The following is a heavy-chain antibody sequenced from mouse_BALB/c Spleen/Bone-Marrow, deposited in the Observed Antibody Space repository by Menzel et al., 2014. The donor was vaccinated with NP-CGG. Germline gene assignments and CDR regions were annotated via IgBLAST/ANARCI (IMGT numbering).Heavy chain of an antibody. V-gene: IGHV1S130*01. CDR1: GYTFTSSW. Sequence: VQLQQSGSVLVRPGASVKLSCKASGYTFTSSWMHWAKQRPGQGLEWIGEIHPYSGNTNYNEKFKGKATLTVDTSSSIAYVDLSSLTSEDSAVYYCARPHSYAWYFDYWGQGTTLTVSS. CDR2: IHPYSGNT. D-gene: IGHD1-1*01. J-gene: IGHJ2*01. CDR3: ARPHSYAWYFDY.